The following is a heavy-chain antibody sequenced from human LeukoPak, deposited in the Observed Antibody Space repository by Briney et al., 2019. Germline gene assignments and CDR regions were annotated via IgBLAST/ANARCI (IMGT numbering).Heavy chain of an antibody. CDR3: ARIPIVVVPAAQGDNWFDP. V-gene: IGHV1-2*02. D-gene: IGHD2-2*01. CDR1: GYTFTGYY. CDR2: INPNSGGT. Sequence: ASVKVSCKASGYTFTGYYMHWVRQAPGQGLEWMGWINPNSGGTNYAQKFQGRVTMTRDTSLSTAYMELSRLRSDDTAVYYCARIPIVVVPAAQGDNWFDPWGQGTLVTVS. J-gene: IGHJ5*02.